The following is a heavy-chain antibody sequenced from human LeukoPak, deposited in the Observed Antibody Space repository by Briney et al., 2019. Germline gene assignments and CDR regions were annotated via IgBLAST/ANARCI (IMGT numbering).Heavy chain of an antibody. CDR2: ISSSSSYI. J-gene: IGHJ4*02. Sequence: GGSLRLSCAASGFTFSSYSMNWVRQAPGKGLEWVSSISSSSSYIYYADSVKGRFTISRDNAKNSLYLQMNSLRAEDTAVYYCAKGFRAAVGSYFDYWGQGTLVTVSS. D-gene: IGHD6-19*01. V-gene: IGHV3-21*01. CDR1: GFTFSSYS. CDR3: AKGFRAAVGSYFDY.